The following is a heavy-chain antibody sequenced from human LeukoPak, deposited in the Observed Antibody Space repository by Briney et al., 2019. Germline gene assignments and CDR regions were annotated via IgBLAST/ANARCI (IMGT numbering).Heavy chain of an antibody. Sequence: ASVKVSCKASGYTFTSYGISWVRQAPGQGLEWMGWISAYNGNTNYAQKLQGRVTMTRGTSTSTAHMELRSLRSDDTAVYYCARGTYGEPTYYFDCWGQGTLVTVSS. V-gene: IGHV1-18*01. J-gene: IGHJ4*02. D-gene: IGHD4-17*01. CDR1: GYTFTSYG. CDR2: ISAYNGNT. CDR3: ARGTYGEPTYYFDC.